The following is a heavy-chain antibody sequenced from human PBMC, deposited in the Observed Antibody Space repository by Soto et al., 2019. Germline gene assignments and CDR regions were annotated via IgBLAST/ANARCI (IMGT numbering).Heavy chain of an antibody. D-gene: IGHD1-20*01. V-gene: IGHV1-69*13. J-gene: IGHJ4*02. Sequence: SVKVSCKASGCTFSSYAISWVRQAPGQGLEWMGGIIPIFGTANYAQKFQGRVTITADESTSTAYMELSSLRSEDTAVYYCAIPAGPNWNFVYWGQGTLVTVSS. CDR3: AIPAGPNWNFVY. CDR1: GCTFSSYA. CDR2: IIPIFGTA.